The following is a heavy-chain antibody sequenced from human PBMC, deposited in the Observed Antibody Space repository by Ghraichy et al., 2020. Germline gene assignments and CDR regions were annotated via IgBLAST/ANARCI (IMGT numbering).Heavy chain of an antibody. V-gene: IGHV4-39*01. CDR3: ARRTVAGLSVDWYFDL. CDR2: IYYSGST. J-gene: IGHJ2*01. D-gene: IGHD6-19*01. CDR1: GGSISSSSYY. Sequence: SETLSLTCTVSGGSISSSSYYWGWIRQPPGKGLEWIGSIYYSGSTYYNPSLKSRVTISLDTSKNQFSLKLSSVTAADTAVYYCARRTVAGLSVDWYFDLWGRGTLVTVSS.